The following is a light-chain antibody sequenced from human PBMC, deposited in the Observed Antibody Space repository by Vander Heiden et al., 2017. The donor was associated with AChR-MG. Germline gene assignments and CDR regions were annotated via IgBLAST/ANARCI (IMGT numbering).Light chain of an antibody. CDR2: KAS. J-gene: IGKJ2*01. V-gene: IGKV1-5*03. Sequence: DIRMTQSPSTLSASVGDRVTITCRASQSISSWLAWYQQKPGKAPKLLIYKASSLESGVPSRFSGSGSGTEFTLTISSLQPDDFATYYCQQYSSYNTFGQGTKLVIK. CDR1: QSISSW. CDR3: QQYSSYNT.